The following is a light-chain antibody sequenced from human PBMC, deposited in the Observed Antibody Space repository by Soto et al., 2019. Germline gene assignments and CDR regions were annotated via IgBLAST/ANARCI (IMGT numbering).Light chain of an antibody. CDR3: LQHCTYPLT. CDR1: QGIRND. CDR2: AAS. V-gene: IGKV1-17*01. Sequence: DIQMTQFPSSLSASVGDRVTITCRASQGIRNDLGWYQQKPGKAPKRLIYAASSLQSGVPSRFSGSGSVTEFTPAISSLQTEDSATFYCLQHCTYPLTFGQGDKVEI. J-gene: IGKJ1*01.